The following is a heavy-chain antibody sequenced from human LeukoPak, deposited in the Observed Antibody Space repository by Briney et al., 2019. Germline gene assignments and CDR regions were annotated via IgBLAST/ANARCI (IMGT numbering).Heavy chain of an antibody. CDR1: GLPFSHSG. Sequence: GGSLRLSCAASGLPFSHSGMHWVRQAPGKGLEWVAFIRYDGSNKYYADSVKGRFTISRDNSNNAPYLQMNSLRGEDTAVYYCFGITVTDVPYWGQGTLVTVSS. J-gene: IGHJ4*02. V-gene: IGHV3-30*02. CDR2: IRYDGSNK. D-gene: IGHD1-7*01. CDR3: FGITVTDVPY.